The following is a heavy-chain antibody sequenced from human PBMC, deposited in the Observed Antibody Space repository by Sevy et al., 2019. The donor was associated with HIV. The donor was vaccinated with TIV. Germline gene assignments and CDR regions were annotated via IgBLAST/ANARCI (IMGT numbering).Heavy chain of an antibody. Sequence: SETLSLTCTVSGGSISSSSYYWGWIRQPPGKGLEWIGSIYYSGSTYYNPSLKSRVTISVDTSKNQFSLKLSSVTAADMAVYYCARSLTFGTTFDYWGQGTLVTVSS. CDR3: ARSLTFGTTFDY. V-gene: IGHV4-39*01. CDR1: GGSISSSSYY. CDR2: IYYSGST. J-gene: IGHJ4*02. D-gene: IGHD3-16*01.